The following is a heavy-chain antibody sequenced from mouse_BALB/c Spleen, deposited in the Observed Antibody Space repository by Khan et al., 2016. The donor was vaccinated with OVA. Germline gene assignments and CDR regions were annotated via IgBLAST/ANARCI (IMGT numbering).Heavy chain of an antibody. Sequence: EVELVESGGDLVKPGGSLKLSCAASGFTFSTYGMSWVRQTPDKRLEWVATVSTGGSYTYYADSVKGRFTISRDNAKNTLFLQMGGLKSEDTAIFYCTRVAYYYDSEGFAYWGQGTLVTVSA. D-gene: IGHD1-1*01. J-gene: IGHJ3*01. CDR1: GFTFSTYG. CDR2: VSTGGSYT. V-gene: IGHV5-6*01. CDR3: TRVAYYYDSEGFAY.